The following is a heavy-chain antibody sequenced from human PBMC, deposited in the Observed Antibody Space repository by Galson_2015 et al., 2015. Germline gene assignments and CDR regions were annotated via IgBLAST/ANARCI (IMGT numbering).Heavy chain of an antibody. D-gene: IGHD3-3*01. CDR3: ARGTIFGVVTTDY. CDR1: GGSFSGYY. V-gene: IGHV4-34*01. Sequence: ETLSLTCADYGGSFSGYYWSWIRQPPGKGLEWIGEINHSGSTNYNPSLKSRVTISVDTSKNQFSLKLSSVTAADTAVYYCARGTIFGVVTTDYWGQGTLVTVSS. CDR2: INHSGST. J-gene: IGHJ4*02.